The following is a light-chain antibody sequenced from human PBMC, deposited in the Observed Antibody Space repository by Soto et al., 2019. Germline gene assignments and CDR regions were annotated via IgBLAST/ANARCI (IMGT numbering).Light chain of an antibody. CDR1: SRDVGGYNY. CDR2: DVS. CDR3: SSYTSSSTLYV. J-gene: IGLJ1*01. Sequence: QSVLTQPASVSRSPGQSITISCTGTSRDVGGYNYVSWYQQHPGKAPKLMIYDVSNRPSGVSNRFSGSKSGNTASLTISGLQAEDEADYYCSSYTSSSTLYVFGTGTKVTVL. V-gene: IGLV2-14*01.